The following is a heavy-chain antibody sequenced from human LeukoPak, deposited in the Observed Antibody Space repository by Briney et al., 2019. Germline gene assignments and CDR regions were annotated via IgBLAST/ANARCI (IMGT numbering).Heavy chain of an antibody. CDR1: GYTFSRYD. D-gene: IGHD6-19*01. J-gene: IGHJ4*02. Sequence: ASVKVSCKAAGYTFSRYDINWVRHAPGQGLEWVGWMKPNNGNTGYAQKFQGRVTMTRNTSISTAYMELSSLTSEDTAVYYCARRVAGVDCWGQGTLVTVSS. CDR2: MKPNNGNT. V-gene: IGHV1-8*01. CDR3: ARRVAGVDC.